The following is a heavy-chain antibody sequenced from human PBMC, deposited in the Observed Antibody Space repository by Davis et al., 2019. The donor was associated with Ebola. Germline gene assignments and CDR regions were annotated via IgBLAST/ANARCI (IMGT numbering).Heavy chain of an antibody. J-gene: IGHJ3*02. CDR1: GFTFSSYG. CDR3: ARDPAWGALDI. V-gene: IGHV3-33*01. CDR2: IWYDGSNK. Sequence: GESLKISCAASGFTFSSYGMHWVRQAPGKGLEWVAVIWYDGSNKYYADSVKGRFTISKDNAKNSLYLQMDSLRHEDTALYYCARDPAWGALDIWGQGTMVTVSS. D-gene: IGHD7-27*01.